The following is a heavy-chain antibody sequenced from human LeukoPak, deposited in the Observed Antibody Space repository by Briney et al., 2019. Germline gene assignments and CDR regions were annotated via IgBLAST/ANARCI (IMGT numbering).Heavy chain of an antibody. J-gene: IGHJ4*02. D-gene: IGHD3-3*01. CDR2: IRYDGSNK. V-gene: IGHV3-30*02. CDR3: AKDFWSGYAYYFDY. CDR1: GFTFSSYG. Sequence: GGSLRLSCAVSGFTFSSYGMHWVRPAPGKGLEWVAFIRYDGSNKYYADSVKGRFTISRDNSKNTLYLQMNSLRAEDTAVYYCAKDFWSGYAYYFDYWGQGTLVTVSS.